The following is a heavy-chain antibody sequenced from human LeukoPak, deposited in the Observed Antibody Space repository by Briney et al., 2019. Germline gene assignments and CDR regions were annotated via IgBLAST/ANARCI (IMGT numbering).Heavy chain of an antibody. CDR3: ARVHSYGSIYHDYGMDV. J-gene: IGHJ6*02. CDR2: VWYDGSKD. V-gene: IGHV3-33*01. Sequence: GGSLRLSCLASGFTFSNCGMHWVRQVPGKGLEWVAFVWYDGSKDYYADSVKGRFSVSRDNSRNTLYLQMTSLRGDDSALYYCARVHSYGSIYHDYGMDVWGHGTTVTVSS. D-gene: IGHD5-18*01. CDR1: GFTFSNCG.